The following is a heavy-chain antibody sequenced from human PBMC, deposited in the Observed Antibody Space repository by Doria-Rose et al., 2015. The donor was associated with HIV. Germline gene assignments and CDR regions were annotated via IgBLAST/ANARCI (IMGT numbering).Heavy chain of an antibody. J-gene: IGHJ4*02. CDR2: IFSDDER. V-gene: IGHV2-26*01. CDR1: GVSLSSPGMG. D-gene: IGHD6-13*01. Sequence: QESGPVLVKPTETLTLACTVSGVSLSSPGMGVSWIRQPPGKALEWLAHIFSDDERSYNTSLKSRLTISRGTSKSQVVLTMTDMGPVDTATYYCARIKSSRWYHKYYFDFWGQGTLVIVSA. CDR3: ARIKSSRWYHKYYFDF.